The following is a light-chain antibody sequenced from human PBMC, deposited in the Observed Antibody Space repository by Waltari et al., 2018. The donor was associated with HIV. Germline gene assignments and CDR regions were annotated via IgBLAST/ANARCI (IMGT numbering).Light chain of an antibody. J-gene: IGLJ2*01. CDR3: QSYDSSLSAL. CDR1: SSNIGAGFD. V-gene: IGLV1-40*01. CDR2: INR. Sequence: HSVLTQPPSVSGAPGQRVTISCTGSSSNIGAGFDVHWYQHLPGTAPKLLIYINRKRPSGVPDRCSGSKSGTSASLAITGLQAEDEADYYCQSYDSSLSALFGGGTKLTVL.